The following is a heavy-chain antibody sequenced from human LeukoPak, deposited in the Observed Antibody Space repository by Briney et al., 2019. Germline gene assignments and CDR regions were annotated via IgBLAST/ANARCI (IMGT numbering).Heavy chain of an antibody. CDR2: IRYDESNE. V-gene: IGHV3-30*02. CDR3: ARGLRIAVAGNIDY. CDR1: EFTFSNYG. D-gene: IGHD6-19*01. J-gene: IGHJ4*02. Sequence: PGGSLRLSCAASEFTFSNYGMHWVRQAPGKGLEWVAFIRYDESNEYYADSVKGRFTISRDNSKNTLYLQMNSLRAEDTAVYYCARGLRIAVAGNIDYWGQGTLVTVSS.